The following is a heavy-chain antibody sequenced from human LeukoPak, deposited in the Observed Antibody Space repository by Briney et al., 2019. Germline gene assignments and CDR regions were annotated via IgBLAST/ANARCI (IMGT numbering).Heavy chain of an antibody. J-gene: IGHJ6*03. CDR1: GGSISSYH. CDR3: ARWSGYYYYYYYMDV. V-gene: IGHV4-59*01. D-gene: IGHD3-3*01. CDR2: IYYSGST. Sequence: PSETLSLTCTVSGGSISSYHWSWIRQPPGKGLEWIGYIYYSGSTNHNPSLKSRVTISVDTSKNQFSLKLSSVTAADTAVYYCARWSGYYYYYYYMDVWGKGTTVTVSS.